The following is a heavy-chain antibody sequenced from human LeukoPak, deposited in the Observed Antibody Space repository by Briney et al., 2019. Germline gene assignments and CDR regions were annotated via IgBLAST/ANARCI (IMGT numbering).Heavy chain of an antibody. D-gene: IGHD3-22*01. Sequence: ASVKVSCKASGYTFTSYGISWVRQAPGQGLEWMGWISAYNGNTNYAQKLQGRVTMATDTSTSTAYMELSSLRSEDTAVYCCARSGGSGYYVFYYYYGMDVWGQGTTVTVSS. V-gene: IGHV1-18*01. J-gene: IGHJ6*02. CDR2: ISAYNGNT. CDR3: ARSGGSGYYVFYYYYGMDV. CDR1: GYTFTSYG.